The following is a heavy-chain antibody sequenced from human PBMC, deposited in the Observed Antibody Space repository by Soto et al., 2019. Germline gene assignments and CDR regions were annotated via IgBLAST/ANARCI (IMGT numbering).Heavy chain of an antibody. CDR2: IYHSGST. Sequence: QVQLQESGPGLVKPSGTLSLTCAVSGGSISSSNWWSWVRQPPGKGLEWIGEIYHSGSTNYNPSRKRRVNISVNKSKNQFSLKLSTVTAADTAVYYNARDGGERQWLVRGAFDIWGQGTMVTVSS. J-gene: IGHJ3*02. CDR1: GGSISSSNW. D-gene: IGHD6-19*01. V-gene: IGHV4-4*02. CDR3: ARDGGERQWLVRGAFDI.